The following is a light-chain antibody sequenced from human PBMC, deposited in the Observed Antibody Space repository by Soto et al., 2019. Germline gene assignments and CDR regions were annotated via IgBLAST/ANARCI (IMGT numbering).Light chain of an antibody. CDR3: QQYSSSRT. V-gene: IGKV3-20*01. Sequence: ETLLTQSPATLSLSPGERATLSCRASQSVGSSLAWYQQRPGQPPRLLIYDASKREPGTPARFTGSGSGTDFTLTITRLEPEDFAVYYCQQYSSSRTFGQGTKVDIK. CDR2: DAS. CDR1: QSVGSS. J-gene: IGKJ1*01.